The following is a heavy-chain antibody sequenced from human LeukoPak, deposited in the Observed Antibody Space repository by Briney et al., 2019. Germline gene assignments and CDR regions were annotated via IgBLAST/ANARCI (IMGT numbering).Heavy chain of an antibody. CDR2: IKQDGTEK. J-gene: IGHJ4*02. CDR1: GFTFSSYW. V-gene: IGHV3-7*01. Sequence: PGGSLRLSCAASGFTFSSYWMSWVRQAPGKGLECVASIKQDGTEKYYVDSVKGRFTVSRGNAKNSLYLQMNSLRAEDTAVYYCASPRGYGYYFDYWGQGTLVTVSS. CDR3: ASPRGYGYYFDY. D-gene: IGHD5-12*01.